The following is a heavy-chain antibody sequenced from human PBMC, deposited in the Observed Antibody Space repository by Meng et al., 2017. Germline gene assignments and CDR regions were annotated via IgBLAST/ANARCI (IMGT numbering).Heavy chain of an antibody. CDR3: ARGYYGSGLFDP. CDR1: GYTFTGYY. CDR2: INPNSGNT. J-gene: IGHJ5*02. D-gene: IGHD3-10*01. V-gene: IGHV1-8*03. Sequence: QRPLGQSGAEVKKPGASVKVSCKASGYTFTGYYMHWVRQAPGQGLEWMGRINPNSGNTGYAQKFQGRVTITRNTSISTAYMELSSLRSEDTAVYYCARGYYGSGLFDPWGQGTLVTVSS.